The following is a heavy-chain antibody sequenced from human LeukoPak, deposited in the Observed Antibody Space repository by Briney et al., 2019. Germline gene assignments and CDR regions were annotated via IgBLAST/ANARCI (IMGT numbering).Heavy chain of an antibody. V-gene: IGHV1-69*04. CDR3: ARPLYCGNAEYFQH. CDR2: IIPILGIA. D-gene: IGHD4-23*01. Sequence: ASVKVSCKASGGTFSSYAITWVRQAPGQGLEWMGRIIPILGIANYAQKFQGRVTITADKSTGTAYMELSSLRSEDTAVYYCARPLYCGNAEYFQHWGQGTLVTVSS. CDR1: GGTFSSYA. J-gene: IGHJ1*01.